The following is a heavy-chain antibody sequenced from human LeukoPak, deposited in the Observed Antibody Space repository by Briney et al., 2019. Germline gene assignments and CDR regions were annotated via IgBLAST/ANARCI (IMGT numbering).Heavy chain of an antibody. CDR2: XXXXXGNT. CDR3: ARDQFIYCSSTSCYENWFDP. J-gene: IGHJ5*02. CDR1: GYTFTSYG. V-gene: IGHV1-18*04. D-gene: IGHD2-2*01. Sequence: ASVKVSCKASGYTFTSYGISWVRQAPGQGLEXXXXXXXXXGNTNYAQKLQGRVTMTTDTSTSTAYMELRSLRSDDTAVYYCARDQFIYCSSTSCYENWFDPWGQGTLVTVSS.